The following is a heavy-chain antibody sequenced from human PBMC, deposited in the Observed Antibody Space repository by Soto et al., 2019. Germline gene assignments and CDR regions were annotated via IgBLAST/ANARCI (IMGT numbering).Heavy chain of an antibody. D-gene: IGHD3-22*01. CDR2: FTGSGGSA. CDR3: ATHASGYYRHSFDN. CDR1: PFSFSSYD. Sequence: LRLSCAASPFSFSSYDMSWVRQAAGKGLEWVAVFTGSGGSAFYADSVKGRFTISRDRSTNTLFLQMSSLRVEDTAVYYCATHASGYYRHSFDNWGQGTPVTVSS. V-gene: IGHV3-23*01. J-gene: IGHJ4*02.